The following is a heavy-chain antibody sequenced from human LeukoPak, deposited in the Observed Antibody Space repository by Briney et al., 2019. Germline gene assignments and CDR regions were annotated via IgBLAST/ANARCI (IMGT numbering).Heavy chain of an antibody. CDR2: INSDGRST. CDR3: ARPRNDILSGFHYYYGMDV. J-gene: IGHJ6*02. V-gene: IGHV3-74*01. CDR1: GFTFSSYW. D-gene: IGHD3-9*01. Sequence: GGSLRLSCAASGFTFSSYWMYWVRQAPGKGLVWVSRINSDGRSTSYADSVKGRFTISRDNAKNTLYLQMNSLRAEDTAVYYCARPRNDILSGFHYYYGMDVWGQGTTVTVSS.